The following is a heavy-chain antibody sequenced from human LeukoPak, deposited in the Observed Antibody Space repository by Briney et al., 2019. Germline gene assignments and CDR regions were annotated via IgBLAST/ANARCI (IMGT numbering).Heavy chain of an antibody. D-gene: IGHD6-13*01. V-gene: IGHV4-59*13. CDR3: AREGYSSSYEPKRAFDI. CDR1: GGSISSYY. CDR2: IYYSGST. Sequence: SETLSLTCTVSGGSISSYYWSWIRQPPGKGLEWMGYIYYSGSTNYNPSLKSRVTISVDTSKNQFSLKLSSVTAADTAVYYCAREGYSSSYEPKRAFDIWGQGTMVTVSS. J-gene: IGHJ3*02.